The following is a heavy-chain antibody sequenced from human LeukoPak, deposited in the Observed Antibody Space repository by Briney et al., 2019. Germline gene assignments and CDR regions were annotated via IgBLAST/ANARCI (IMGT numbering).Heavy chain of an antibody. CDR2: IYSGGST. CDR3: EGYCSGGSCPNQGNLDY. CDR1: GFTVSSNY. J-gene: IGHJ4*02. Sequence: GGSLRLSCAASGFTVSSNYMSWVRQAPGKGLEWVSVIYSGGSTYYADSAKGRFTISRDNSKNTLYLQMNSLRAEDTAVYYCEGYCSGGSCPNQGNLDYWGQGTLVTVSS. D-gene: IGHD2-15*01. V-gene: IGHV3-66*01.